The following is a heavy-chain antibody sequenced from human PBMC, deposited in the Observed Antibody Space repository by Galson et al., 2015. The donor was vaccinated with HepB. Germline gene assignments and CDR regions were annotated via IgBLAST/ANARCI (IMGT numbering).Heavy chain of an antibody. D-gene: IGHD6-6*01. CDR2: ISSSSSYI. CDR3: ARVTGTGAYSSSSEDY. J-gene: IGHJ4*02. Sequence: SLRLSCAASGFTFSSYSMNWVRQAPGKGLEWVSSISSSSSYIYYADSVKGRFTISRDNAKNSLYPQMNSLRAEDTAVYYCARVTGTGAYSSSSEDYWGQGTLVTVSS. V-gene: IGHV3-21*01. CDR1: GFTFSSYS.